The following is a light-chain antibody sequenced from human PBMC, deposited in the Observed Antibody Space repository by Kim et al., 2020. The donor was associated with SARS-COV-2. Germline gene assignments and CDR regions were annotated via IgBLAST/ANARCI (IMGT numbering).Light chain of an antibody. CDR2: EVS. Sequence: QSVTISRAGTSRDVGGYNYVSWYQQHPGKAPKVMIYEVSKRPSGVPDRFSGYKSGNTASLTVSGLQAEDEADYYCSSYAGSNINYVFGTGTKVTVL. J-gene: IGLJ1*01. CDR3: SSYAGSNINYV. CDR1: SRDVGGYNY. V-gene: IGLV2-8*01.